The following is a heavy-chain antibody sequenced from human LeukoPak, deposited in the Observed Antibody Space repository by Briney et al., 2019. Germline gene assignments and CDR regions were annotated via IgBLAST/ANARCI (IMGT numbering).Heavy chain of an antibody. D-gene: IGHD3-22*01. Sequence: SETLSLTCAVYGGSFSGYYWSWIRQPPGKGLEWIGEINHSGSTNYNPSLTSRVTISVDTSKNQFSLKLSSVTAADTAVYYCARGYSSVGNYWGQGTLVTVSS. CDR3: ARGYSSVGNY. J-gene: IGHJ4*02. CDR2: INHSGST. V-gene: IGHV4-34*01. CDR1: GGSFSGYY.